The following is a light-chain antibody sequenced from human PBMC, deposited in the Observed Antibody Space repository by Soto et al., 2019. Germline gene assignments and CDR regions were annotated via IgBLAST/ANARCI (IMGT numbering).Light chain of an antibody. CDR2: EVR. CDR1: SDNVGYFDF. CDR3: SSYATTNRRV. J-gene: IGLJ1*01. Sequence: QSVLTQPASVSGSPGQSITISCTGASDNVGYFDFVSWYRQHPGKAPKLLIYEVRERPSGVSDRFSGSKSGNTASLTISGLQAEDEGDYYCSSYATTNRRVFGTGTKVTVL. V-gene: IGLV2-14*01.